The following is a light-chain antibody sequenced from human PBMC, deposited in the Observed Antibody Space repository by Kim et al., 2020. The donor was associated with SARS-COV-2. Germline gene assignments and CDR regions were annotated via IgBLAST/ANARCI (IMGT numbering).Light chain of an antibody. V-gene: IGKV1-39*01. Sequence: YVGERVTIPCRASQNIGSRLNWYQQRPGKVPKLLIHAASRLQSGVPSRFSVRGSETDFTLTINSLQPEDFATYYCQQSYRVRALSFGGGTKVDIK. CDR2: AAS. CDR3: QQSYRVRALS. J-gene: IGKJ4*01. CDR1: QNIGSR.